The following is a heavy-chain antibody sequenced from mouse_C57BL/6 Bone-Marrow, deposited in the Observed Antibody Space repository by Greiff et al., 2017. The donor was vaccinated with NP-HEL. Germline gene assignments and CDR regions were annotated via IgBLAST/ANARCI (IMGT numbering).Heavy chain of an antibody. J-gene: IGHJ4*01. D-gene: IGHD4-1*01. CDR3: ARETGKDYAMDY. CDR1: GYTFTSYW. Sequence: QVQLQQPGAELVKPGASVKLSCKASGYTFTSYWMQWVKQRPGQGLEWIGEIDPSDSYTNYNQKFKGKATLTVDTSSSTAYMQLSSLTSEESAVYYCARETGKDYAMDYWGQGTSVTVSS. CDR2: IDPSDSYT. V-gene: IGHV1-50*01.